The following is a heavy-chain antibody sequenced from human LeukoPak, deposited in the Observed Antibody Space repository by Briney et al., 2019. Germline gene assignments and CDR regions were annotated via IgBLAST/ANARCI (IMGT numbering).Heavy chain of an antibody. CDR2: IYYSGIT. V-gene: IGHV4-59*08. Sequence: SETLSLTCAVSGGSVGGDYWSWIRQPPGKGLEWIAYIYYSGITNYNPSLKSRVSISLDTSKNLFSLSLTSVTAADTAVYYCARHAIYSGGYSFWFDPWGLGTLVTVSS. J-gene: IGHJ5*02. CDR1: GGSVGGDY. D-gene: IGHD1-26*01. CDR3: ARHAIYSGGYSFWFDP.